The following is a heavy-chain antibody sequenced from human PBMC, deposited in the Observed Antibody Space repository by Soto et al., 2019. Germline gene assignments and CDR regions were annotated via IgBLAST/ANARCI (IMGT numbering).Heavy chain of an antibody. V-gene: IGHV3-30-3*01. CDR1: GFTFSSYA. J-gene: IGHJ4*02. CDR3: ARALMVYAIFFF. CDR2: ISYDGSNK. Sequence: GGSLRLSCAASGFTFSSYAMHWVRQAPGKGLEWVAVISYDGSNKYYADSVKGRFTISRDNSKNTLYLQMNSLRAEDTAVYYCARALMVYAIFFFWGQGTLVTVSS. D-gene: IGHD2-8*01.